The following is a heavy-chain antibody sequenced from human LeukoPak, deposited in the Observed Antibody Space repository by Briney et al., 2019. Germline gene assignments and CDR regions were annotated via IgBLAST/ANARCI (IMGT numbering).Heavy chain of an antibody. CDR1: GFTFSSYD. CDR2: ISTAGDT. J-gene: IGHJ4*02. CDR3: ARARTSGTYYFDY. D-gene: IGHD1-26*01. V-gene: IGHV3-13*04. Sequence: GGSLILSCAASGFTFSSYDMHWVRQATGKGLEWVSGISTAGDTYYADSVKGRFTISRENAKSSLYLQMSSLRAGGTAVYYCARARTSGTYYFDYWGQGALVTVSS.